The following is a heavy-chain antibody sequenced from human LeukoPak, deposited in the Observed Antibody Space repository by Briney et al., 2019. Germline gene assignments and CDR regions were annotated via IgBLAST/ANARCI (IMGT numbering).Heavy chain of an antibody. Sequence: PGGSLRLSCAASGFTFSNAWMSWVRQAPGKGLEWVGRIKSKTDGGTTDYAAPVKGRFTISRDDSKNTLYLQMNSLKTEDTAVYYCAKETVATITGPVDYWGQGTLVTVSS. D-gene: IGHD5-12*01. CDR3: AKETVATITGPVDY. CDR2: IKSKTDGGTT. J-gene: IGHJ4*02. V-gene: IGHV3-15*01. CDR1: GFTFSNAW.